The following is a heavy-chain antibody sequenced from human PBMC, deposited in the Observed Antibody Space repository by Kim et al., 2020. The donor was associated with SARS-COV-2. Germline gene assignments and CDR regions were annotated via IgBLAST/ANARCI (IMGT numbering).Heavy chain of an antibody. CDR3: ARGPRITIFGVAYYFDY. Sequence: SETLSLTCTVSGGSISSGGYYWSWIRQHPGKGLEWIGYIYYSGSTYYNPSLKSRVTISVDTSKNQFSLKLSSVTAADTAVYYCARGPRITIFGVAYYFDYWGQGTLVTVSS. J-gene: IGHJ4*02. D-gene: IGHD3-3*01. CDR2: IYYSGST. V-gene: IGHV4-31*03. CDR1: GGSISSGGYY.